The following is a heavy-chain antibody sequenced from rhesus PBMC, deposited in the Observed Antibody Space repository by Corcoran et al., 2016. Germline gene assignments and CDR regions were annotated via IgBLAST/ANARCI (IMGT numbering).Heavy chain of an antibody. J-gene: IGHJ4*01. Sequence: QLQLQESGPGPVKPSETLSLSCAVSGGSISSNYWSWIRQPPGKGREWIGLISGRGGTTATHPSPKRRVTISTDTSKNQFSLKLSSVTAADAAVYYCARAIGIAADAFDYWGQGVLVTVSS. CDR3: ARAIGIAADAFDY. CDR2: ISGRGGTT. V-gene: IGHV4-173*01. CDR1: GGSISSNY. D-gene: IGHD6-19*01.